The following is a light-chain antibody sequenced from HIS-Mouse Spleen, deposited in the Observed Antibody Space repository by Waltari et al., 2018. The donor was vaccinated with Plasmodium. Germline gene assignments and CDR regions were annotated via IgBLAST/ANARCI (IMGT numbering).Light chain of an antibody. CDR1: VLAKKD. J-gene: IGLJ3*02. Sequence: SDELTQPSSVSVSPGQTAKITSSGDVLAKKDARWVKQTPGPPPVLVIYKDSERPSGIPERLSGSSSGTKVTLTIIGVQVEDEADYDCYSAADNHRVFGGGTKLTVL. CDR3: YSAADNHRV. CDR2: KDS. V-gene: IGLV3-27*01.